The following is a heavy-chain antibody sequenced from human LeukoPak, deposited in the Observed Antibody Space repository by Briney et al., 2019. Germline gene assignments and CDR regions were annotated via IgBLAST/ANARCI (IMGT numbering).Heavy chain of an antibody. J-gene: IGHJ4*02. D-gene: IGHD3-3*02. CDR2: IRRSGGTS. V-gene: IGHV3-23*01. Sequence: PGGSLRLSCVVSGFTFSDYEMSWVRQAPGKGLQCVAAIRRSGGTSYVADSVKGRFTISRDNSENTLYLAMNSLRVEDTAFYYCARAMKTSSLATPTGSFDFWGPGALVTVSS. CDR3: ARAMKTSSLATPTGSFDF. CDR1: GFTFSDYE.